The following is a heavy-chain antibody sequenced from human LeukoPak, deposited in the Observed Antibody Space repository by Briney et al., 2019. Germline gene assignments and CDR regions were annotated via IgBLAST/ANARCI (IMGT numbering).Heavy chain of an antibody. V-gene: IGHV3-23*01. CDR1: GFTFSNYG. D-gene: IGHD4-23*01. CDR3: ASPHGGNPPDAFDI. Sequence: GGSLRLSCAASGFTFSNYGMSWVRQAPGKGLEWVSAISGSGGTTYYADSVKGRFTISRDNSENTLYLQMNSLRAEDTAVYYCASPHGGNPPDAFDIWGQGTMVTVSS. J-gene: IGHJ3*02. CDR2: ISGSGGTT.